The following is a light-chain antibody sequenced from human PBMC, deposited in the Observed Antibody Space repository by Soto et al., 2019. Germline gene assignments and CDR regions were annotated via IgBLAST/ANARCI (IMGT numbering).Light chain of an antibody. CDR1: PGVANS. CDR2: AAS. V-gene: IGKV1-16*01. J-gene: IGKJ3*01. Sequence: DIQMTQSPSSVSASVGDRVTITCRASPGVANSLAWFQQRPGKAPKSLIYAASSLLSGVPSRFSGSGSGTDFNFTISSLQPEDFATYYCQQHNSYPHDFGPGTRVDVK. CDR3: QQHNSYPHD.